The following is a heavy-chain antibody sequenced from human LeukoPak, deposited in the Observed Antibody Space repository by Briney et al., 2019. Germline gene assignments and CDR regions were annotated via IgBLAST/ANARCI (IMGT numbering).Heavy chain of an antibody. J-gene: IGHJ4*02. CDR1: GFTFSSYG. CDR3: AKDLPGSSGYEGSDY. Sequence: GGSLRLSCAASGFTFSSYGMHWVRQAPGKGLEWVAFIRYDGSNKYYADSVKGRFTISRDNSKNTLYLQMNSLRAEDTAVYYCAKDLPGSSGYEGSDYWGQGTLVTVSS. V-gene: IGHV3-30*02. CDR2: IRYDGSNK. D-gene: IGHD3-22*01.